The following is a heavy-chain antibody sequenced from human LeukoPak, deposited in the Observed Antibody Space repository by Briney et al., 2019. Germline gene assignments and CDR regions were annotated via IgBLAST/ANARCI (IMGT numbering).Heavy chain of an antibody. CDR2: ISTSGSTI. CDR3: ARSGGSSTWYKGLQYHYYYMDV. Sequence: GGSLRLSCAASGFTFSSYSMNWVRQAPGKGLECISYISTSGSTIYYADSVRGRFTISRDSAKNSLYLQMNSLRAEDTAVYYCARSGGSSTWYKGLQYHYYYMDVWGKGTTVTVSS. V-gene: IGHV3-48*04. CDR1: GFTFSSYS. J-gene: IGHJ6*03. D-gene: IGHD6-13*01.